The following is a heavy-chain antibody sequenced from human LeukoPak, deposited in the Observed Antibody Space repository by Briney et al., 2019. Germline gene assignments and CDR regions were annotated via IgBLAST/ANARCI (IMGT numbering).Heavy chain of an antibody. CDR2: IYYTGST. V-gene: IGHV4-59*12. D-gene: IGHD3-22*01. J-gene: IGHJ4*02. CDR1: GDSLSGYW. CDR3: TRRRYYDPVGLDF. Sequence: SETLSLTCSVSGDSLSGYWWTWIRQPPGKGLEWIGIIYYTGSTDYNPSLKRRVTLSADTSENQFSLKLTSVTAADTAVYYCTRRRYYDPVGLDFWGRGTLVTVSS.